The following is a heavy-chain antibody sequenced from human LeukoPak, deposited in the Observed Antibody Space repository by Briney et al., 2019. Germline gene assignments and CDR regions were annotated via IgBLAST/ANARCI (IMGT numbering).Heavy chain of an antibody. CDR1: GGTFSSYA. J-gene: IGHJ3*02. V-gene: IGHV1-69*04. Sequence: GASVKVSCKASGGTFSSYAISWVRQAPGQGLEWMGRIIPILGIANYAQKFQGRVTITADKSTSTAYMELSSLRSEDTAVYYCARFLSDYYDSSGWGAFDIWGQGTMVTVSS. CDR3: ARFLSDYYDSSGWGAFDI. D-gene: IGHD3-22*01. CDR2: IIPILGIA.